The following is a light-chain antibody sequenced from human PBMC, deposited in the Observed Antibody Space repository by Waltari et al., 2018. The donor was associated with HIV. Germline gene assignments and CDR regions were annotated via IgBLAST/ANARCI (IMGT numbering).Light chain of an antibody. CDR1: LLPNQY. J-gene: IGLJ1*01. Sequence: SYELTQPPSVSVSPVQTARITCSGDLLPNQYTFWYQQQSAQAPVLVVDKDSERPAGIPERFSGSSSGRPVTLFIDGVQAEDEADYYCQAADSSGSYFVFGTGTKVTGL. CDR3: QAADSSGSYFV. V-gene: IGLV3-25*03. CDR2: KDS.